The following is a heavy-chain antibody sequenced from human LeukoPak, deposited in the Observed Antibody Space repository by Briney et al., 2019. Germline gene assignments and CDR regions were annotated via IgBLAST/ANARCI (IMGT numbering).Heavy chain of an antibody. D-gene: IGHD5-12*01. CDR3: ARDRGGSGYDWGLDY. V-gene: IGHV3-48*04. J-gene: IGHJ4*02. CDR2: ISSSSSTI. CDR1: GFTFSSYS. Sequence: PGGSLRLSCAASGFTFSSYSMNWVRQAPGKGLEWVSYISSSSSTIYYADSVKGRFTISRDNAMNSLYLQMNSLRAEDTAVYYCARDRGGSGYDWGLDYWSQGTLVTVSS.